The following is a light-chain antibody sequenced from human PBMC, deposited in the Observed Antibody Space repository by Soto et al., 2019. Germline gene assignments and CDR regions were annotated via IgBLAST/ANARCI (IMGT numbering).Light chain of an antibody. CDR1: QNIGDY. CDR3: QQTFSTQIS. J-gene: IGKJ4*02. V-gene: IGKV1-39*01. CDR2: SSS. Sequence: DIQMTQSPSSLSASAGDIVTITCRASQNIGDYFGWYQQRPGKAPKLLIYSSSILHSAASPRFSGGGSGTDFTLTISGLQPEDFATYDGQQTFSTQISFGGGTTVEIK.